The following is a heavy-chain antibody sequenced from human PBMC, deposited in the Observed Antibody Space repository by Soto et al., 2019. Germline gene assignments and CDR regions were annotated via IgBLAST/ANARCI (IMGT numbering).Heavy chain of an antibody. D-gene: IGHD3-10*01. J-gene: IGHJ6*02. V-gene: IGHV3-53*01. CDR3: VRPLPSGRNYGMDV. CDR2: IYNDGTT. Sequence: GGSLGLSCTASGLSVRNNYMSWVRQAPGMGLEWVSVIYNDGTTYYADSVKGRFTLSRDTSKNTLSLQMDSLRAEDTAVYYCVRPLPSGRNYGMDVWGQGTTVTVSS. CDR1: GLSVRNNY.